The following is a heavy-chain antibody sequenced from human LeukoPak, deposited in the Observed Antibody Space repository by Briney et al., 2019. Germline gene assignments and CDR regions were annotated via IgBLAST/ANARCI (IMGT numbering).Heavy chain of an antibody. CDR2: INPSGSST. V-gene: IGHV1-46*01. D-gene: IGHD3-22*01. Sequence: ASVKVSCKASGYIFTNHYMHWVRQAPGQGLEWMGLINPSGSSTLYAEKFRGRIIMTRDMSTATDYMELSSLRSEDTAVYYCAREDYDSSGYYSDAFDIWGQGTMVTVSS. CDR3: AREDYDSSGYYSDAFDI. CDR1: GYIFTNHY. J-gene: IGHJ3*02.